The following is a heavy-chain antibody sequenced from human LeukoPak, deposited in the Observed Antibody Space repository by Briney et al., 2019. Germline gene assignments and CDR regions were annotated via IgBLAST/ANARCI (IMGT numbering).Heavy chain of an antibody. CDR1: GFTFSSYA. Sequence: GGSLRLSCAASGFTFSSYAMSWVRQAPGKGLEWVSAISGSGGSTYYADSVKGRFTISRDNAKNTLYLQMNSLRAEDTAVYYCAKREGVLRYFDLDACDIWGQGTMVTVSS. D-gene: IGHD3-9*01. J-gene: IGHJ3*02. V-gene: IGHV3-23*01. CDR2: ISGSGGST. CDR3: AKREGVLRYFDLDACDI.